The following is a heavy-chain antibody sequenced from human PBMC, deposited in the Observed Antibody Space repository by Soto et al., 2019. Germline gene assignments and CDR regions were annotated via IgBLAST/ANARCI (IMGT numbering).Heavy chain of an antibody. D-gene: IGHD6-13*01. J-gene: IGHJ4*02. CDR2: IRTKSNHYAT. V-gene: IGHV3-73*01. CDR3: TRLHFIVEPGINY. CDR1: GLSFSDSG. Sequence: VGSLRLSCAASGLSFSDSGIHWVRQASGKGLEWVGRIRTKSNHYATAYAASVKGRFTISRDDSRNTAYLQMNSLETEDTAVYYCTRLHFIVEPGINYWGQGTLVTVSS.